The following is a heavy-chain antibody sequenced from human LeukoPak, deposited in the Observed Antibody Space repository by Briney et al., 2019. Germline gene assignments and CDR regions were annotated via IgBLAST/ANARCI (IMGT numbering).Heavy chain of an antibody. CDR3: AKGPLRGTAAAIDY. V-gene: IGHV3-30*18. J-gene: IGHJ4*02. Sequence: GGSLRLSCAASGFTFNNYGMHWVRQAPGKGLEWVAVVSYDGRNKHYPDSVKGRFTISRDISTDTLWLQMDSLRTEDTAVYYCAKGPLRGTAAAIDYWGQGTLVTVSS. CDR2: VSYDGRNK. CDR1: GFTFNNYG. D-gene: IGHD2-2*01.